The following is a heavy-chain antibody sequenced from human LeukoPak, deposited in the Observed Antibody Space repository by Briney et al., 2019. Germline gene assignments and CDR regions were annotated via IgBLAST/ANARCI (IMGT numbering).Heavy chain of an antibody. D-gene: IGHD3-3*01. J-gene: IGHJ6*03. CDR2: ISSSSSYI. V-gene: IGHV3-21*01. Sequence: GGSLRLSCAASGFTFSSYEMNWVRQAPGKGLEWVSSISSSSSYIYYADSVKGRFTISRDNAKNSLYLQVNSLRAEDTAVYYCARDLRPPDFWSGYYDMDVWGKGTTVTVSS. CDR3: ARDLRPPDFWSGYYDMDV. CDR1: GFTFSSYE.